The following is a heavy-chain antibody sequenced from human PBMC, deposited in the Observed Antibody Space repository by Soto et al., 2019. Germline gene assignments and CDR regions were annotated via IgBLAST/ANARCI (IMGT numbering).Heavy chain of an antibody. CDR1: GGTFSSYA. D-gene: IGHD2-21*02. CDR2: IIPIFGTA. V-gene: IGHV1-69*12. Sequence: QVQLVQSGAEVKKPGSSVKVSCKASGGTFSSYAISWVRQAPGQGLEWMGGIIPIFGTANYAQKFQGRVTITADESTSTAYMELSRLRSEDTAVYYCARDSTYCGGDCYPNWFDPWGQGTLVTVSS. J-gene: IGHJ5*02. CDR3: ARDSTYCGGDCYPNWFDP.